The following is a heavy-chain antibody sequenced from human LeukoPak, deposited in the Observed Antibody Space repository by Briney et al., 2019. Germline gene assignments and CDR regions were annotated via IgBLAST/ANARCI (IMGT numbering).Heavy chain of an antibody. CDR3: ARGTTVTTLGS. CDR1: GGSISSSSYY. J-gene: IGHJ5*02. D-gene: IGHD4-17*01. CDR2: IYYSGST. Sequence: PSETLSLTCTVSGGSISSSSYYWGWIRQPPGKGLEWIGSIYYSGSTYYNPSLKSRVTISVDTSKNQFSLKLSSVTAADTAVYYCARGTTVTTLGSWGQGTLVTASS. V-gene: IGHV4-39*01.